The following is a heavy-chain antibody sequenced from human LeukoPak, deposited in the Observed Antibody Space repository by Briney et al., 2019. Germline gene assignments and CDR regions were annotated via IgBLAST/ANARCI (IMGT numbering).Heavy chain of an antibody. CDR1: GGTFSSYA. Sequence: GASVKVSCKASGGTFSSYAISWVRQAPGQGLEWMGGIIPIFGTANYAQKFQGRVTITTDESTSTAYMELSSPRSEDTAVYYCAVPILSGSYYGAFDIWGQGTMVTVSS. J-gene: IGHJ3*02. CDR3: AVPILSGSYYGAFDI. CDR2: IIPIFGTA. D-gene: IGHD1-26*01. V-gene: IGHV1-69*05.